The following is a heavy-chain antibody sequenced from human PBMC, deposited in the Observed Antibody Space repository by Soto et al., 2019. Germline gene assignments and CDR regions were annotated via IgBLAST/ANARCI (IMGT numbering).Heavy chain of an antibody. CDR3: AREGYCSSTSCDYVD. CDR1: GFTVSSNY. Sequence: GGSLRLSCAASGFTVSSNYMSWVRQAPGKGLEWVSVIYSGGSTYYADSVKGRFIISRDNSKNTLYLQMNSLRVEDTAVYYCAREGYCSSTSCDYVDWGQGTLVTVSS. D-gene: IGHD2-2*01. CDR2: IYSGGST. J-gene: IGHJ4*02. V-gene: IGHV3-66*01.